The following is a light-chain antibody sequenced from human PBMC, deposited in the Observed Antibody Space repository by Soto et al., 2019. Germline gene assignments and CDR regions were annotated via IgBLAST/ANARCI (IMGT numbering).Light chain of an antibody. CDR2: AAS. CDR3: QQYGSSPPRT. J-gene: IGKJ2*01. CDR1: QSVSSSY. V-gene: IGKV3-20*01. Sequence: EIVLTQSPGTLSLSPGERATLSCRASQSVSSSYLAWYQQRPGQAPRLLIYAASSRATGIPDRFSGSGSGPDFTLTISRLEPEDFAVYYCQQYGSSPPRTFGQGTKLEIK.